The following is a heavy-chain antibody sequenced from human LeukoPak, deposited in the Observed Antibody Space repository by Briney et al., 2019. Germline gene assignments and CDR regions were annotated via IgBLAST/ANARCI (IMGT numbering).Heavy chain of an antibody. V-gene: IGHV1-18*01. J-gene: IGHJ4*02. Sequence: ASVKVSCKASGYTFTSYGISWVRQAPGQGLEWMGWISAYNGNTNYAQKLQGRVTMTTDTSTSTAYMELRSLRSDDTAVYYCARDGGYSSGFPDFATEPFDYWGQGTLVTVSS. CDR3: ARDGGYSSGFPDFATEPFDY. CDR1: GYTFTSYG. D-gene: IGHD6-19*01. CDR2: ISAYNGNT.